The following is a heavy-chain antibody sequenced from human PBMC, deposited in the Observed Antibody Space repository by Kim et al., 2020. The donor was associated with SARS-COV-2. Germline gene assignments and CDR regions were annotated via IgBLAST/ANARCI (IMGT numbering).Heavy chain of an antibody. CDR3: SRARGYSGYDSDRQAFYFDY. D-gene: IGHD5-12*01. CDR1: GASISSGGYY. CDR2: IYYSGST. J-gene: IGHJ4*02. V-gene: IGHV4-31*03. Sequence: SETLSLTCTVSGASISSGGYYWSWIRQRPGKGLEWMGYIYYSGSTYYNPSLKSRVTILVDTSKTQFSLKLNSVTAADTAMYYGSRARGYSGYDSDRQAFYFDYWGQGTLVTVSS.